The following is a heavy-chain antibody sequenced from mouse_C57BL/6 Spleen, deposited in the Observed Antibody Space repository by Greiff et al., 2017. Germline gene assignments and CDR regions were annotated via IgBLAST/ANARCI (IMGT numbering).Heavy chain of an antibody. CDR1: GYTFTSYW. CDR2: IDPSDSYT. CDR3: AYYYGSSNYYAMDY. Sequence: QVQLQQPGAELVRPGTSVKLSCKASGYTFTSYWMHWVKQRPGQGLEWIGVIDPSDSYTNYNQKFKGKATLTVDTSSSTAYMQLSSLTSEDSAVYYCAYYYGSSNYYAMDYWGQGTSVTVSS. D-gene: IGHD1-1*01. V-gene: IGHV1-59*01. J-gene: IGHJ4*01.